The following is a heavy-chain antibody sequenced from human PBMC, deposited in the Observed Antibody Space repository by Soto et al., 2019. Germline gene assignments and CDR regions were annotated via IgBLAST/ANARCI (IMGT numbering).Heavy chain of an antibody. J-gene: IGHJ4*02. CDR1: GYTFTSYA. CDR3: ARDHIFRGYYGSGSYSYYFDY. CDR2: INAGNGNT. V-gene: IGHV1-3*01. Sequence: QVQLVQSGAEVKKPGASVKVSCKASGYTFTSYAMHWVRQAPGQRLEWMGWINAGNGNTKYSQKFQGRVTITRDTSASPAYMELSRLRSEDTAVYYCARDHIFRGYYGSGSYSYYFDYWGQGTLVTVSS. D-gene: IGHD3-10*01.